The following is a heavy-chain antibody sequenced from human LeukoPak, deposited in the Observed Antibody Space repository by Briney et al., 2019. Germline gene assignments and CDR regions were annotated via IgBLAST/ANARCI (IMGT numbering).Heavy chain of an antibody. V-gene: IGHV4-4*02. J-gene: IGHJ4*02. CDR2: ISLTGET. D-gene: IGHD3-10*01. Sequence: SETLSLTCGVSGGSISSTNWWSWVRQPLGQGLEWIGEISLTGETNYNPSLNGRATMSLDKSRNQLSLKLSSVTAADTAVYYCARGGFFLDYWGQGTLVTVSS. CDR1: GGSISSTNW. CDR3: ARGGFFLDY.